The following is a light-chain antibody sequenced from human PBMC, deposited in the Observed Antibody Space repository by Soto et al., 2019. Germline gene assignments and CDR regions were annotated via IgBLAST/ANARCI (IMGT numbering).Light chain of an antibody. Sequence: DIQMTQSPSSLSASVGDRVTITCRASQSISSYLNWYQQKPGKAPKLLIYAASTLQSGVPSRFSGSGSGTEFTLTISSLQPEDFATYYCQQLNSYPRTFGGGTKVEIK. V-gene: IGKV1-9*01. CDR3: QQLNSYPRT. CDR2: AAS. CDR1: QSISSY. J-gene: IGKJ4*01.